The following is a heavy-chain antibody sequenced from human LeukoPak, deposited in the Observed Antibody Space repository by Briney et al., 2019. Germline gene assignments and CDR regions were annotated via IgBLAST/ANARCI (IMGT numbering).Heavy chain of an antibody. CDR2: INWNGGST. CDR1: GFTFSDAW. D-gene: IGHD6-13*01. V-gene: IGHV3-20*01. J-gene: IGHJ5*02. CDR3: ARDLGHSTYNWFDP. Sequence: PGGSLRLSCAASGFTFSDAWMTWVRQAPGEGLEWVSGINWNGGSTGYADSVKGRFTISRDNAKNSLYLQMNSLRAEDTALYHCARDLGHSTYNWFDPWGQGTLVTVSS.